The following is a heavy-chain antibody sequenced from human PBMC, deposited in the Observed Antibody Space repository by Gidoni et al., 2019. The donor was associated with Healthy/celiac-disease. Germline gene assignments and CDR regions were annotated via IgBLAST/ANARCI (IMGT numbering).Heavy chain of an antibody. CDR2: INHSGST. Sequence: QVQLQQWGAGLLTPSETLSLTCAVYGGSFSGYYWSWIRQPPGKGLEWIGEINHSGSTNYNPSLKSRVTISVDTSKNQFSLKLSSVTAADTAVYYCARGLGGLLLRPFDYWGQGTLVTVSS. V-gene: IGHV4-34*01. D-gene: IGHD3-22*01. CDR3: ARGLGGLLLRPFDY. CDR1: GGSFSGYY. J-gene: IGHJ4*02.